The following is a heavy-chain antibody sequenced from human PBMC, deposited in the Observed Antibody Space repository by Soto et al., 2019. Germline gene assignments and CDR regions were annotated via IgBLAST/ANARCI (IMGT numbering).Heavy chain of an antibody. CDR2: IYHSGST. Sequence: SETLSLTCAVSGGSISSGGYSWSWIRQPPGKGLEWIGYIYHSGSTYYNPSLKSRVTISVDRSKNQFSLKLTSVTAADTAVYYCERVLAVAGNNWFDPWGQGTLVTVSS. CDR1: GGSISSGGYS. V-gene: IGHV4-30-2*01. J-gene: IGHJ5*02. CDR3: ERVLAVAGNNWFDP. D-gene: IGHD6-19*01.